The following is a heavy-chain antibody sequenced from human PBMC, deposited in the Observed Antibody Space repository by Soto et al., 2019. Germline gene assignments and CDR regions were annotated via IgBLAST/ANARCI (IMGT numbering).Heavy chain of an antibody. CDR3: ARLHMITFGGHVYRPFDI. D-gene: IGHD3-16*01. CDR1: GGSISSNYW. J-gene: IGHJ3*02. V-gene: IGHV4-4*02. CDR2: MYHSGST. Sequence: QVQLQESGPGLVKPSGTLSLTCEVSGGSISSNYWWSWVRQPPGKGLEWIGEMYHSGSTNYNPSLTGRVTISVDKSNTQFFLDLTSVPAADTAVYYCARLHMITFGGHVYRPFDIWGQGTMVTVSS.